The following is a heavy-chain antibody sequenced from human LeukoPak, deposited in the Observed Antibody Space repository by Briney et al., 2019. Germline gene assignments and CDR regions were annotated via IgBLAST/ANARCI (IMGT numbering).Heavy chain of an antibody. J-gene: IGHJ4*02. Sequence: GGSLRLSCAASGFTFSSYSMNWVRQAPGKGLEWVSYISSSSSTIYYADSVKGRFAISGDNAKNSLYLQMNSLRAEDTAVYYCARGKTPPDYWGQGTLVTVSS. V-gene: IGHV3-48*04. CDR1: GFTFSSYS. CDR3: ARGKTPPDY. CDR2: ISSSSSTI.